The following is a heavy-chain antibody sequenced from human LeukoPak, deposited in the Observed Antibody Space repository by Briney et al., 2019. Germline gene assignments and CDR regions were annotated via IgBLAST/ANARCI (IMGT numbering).Heavy chain of an antibody. D-gene: IGHD5-24*01. CDR3: ARHAYRWLSDY. CDR2: INHSGST. J-gene: IGHJ4*02. Sequence: PSETLSLTCAVYGGSFSGYYWSWIRQPPGKGLEWIGEINHSGSTNYNPSLKSRVTISVDTSKNQFSLKLSSVTAADTAVYYCARHAYRWLSDYWGQGTLVTVSS. V-gene: IGHV4-34*01. CDR1: GGSFSGYY.